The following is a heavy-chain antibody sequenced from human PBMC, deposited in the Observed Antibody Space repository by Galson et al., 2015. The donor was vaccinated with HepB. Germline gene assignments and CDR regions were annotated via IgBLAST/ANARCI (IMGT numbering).Heavy chain of an antibody. D-gene: IGHD2-2*01. CDR3: ARDVGEEIVVVPAAVGVDY. Sequence: SLRLSCAASTFIFSSYSMHWVRQAPGKGLEWVADIWYDGSNKYYADSVKGRFTISRDNSKNTLYLQMNSLRAEDTAVYYCARDVGEEIVVVPAAVGVDYWGQGTRVTVSS. J-gene: IGHJ4*02. V-gene: IGHV3-33*01. CDR1: TFIFSSYS. CDR2: IWYDGSNK.